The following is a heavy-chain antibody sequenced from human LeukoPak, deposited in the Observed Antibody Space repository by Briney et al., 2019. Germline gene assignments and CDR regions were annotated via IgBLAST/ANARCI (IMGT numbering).Heavy chain of an antibody. D-gene: IGHD5-18*01. CDR3: ARGSGTAMDLFDY. CDR2: IIPIFGTA. Sequence: ASVKVSCKASGGTFSGYAISWVRQAPGQGLEWMGGIIPIFGTANYAQKFQGRVTITADESTSTAYMELSSLRSEDTAVYYCARGSGTAMDLFDYWGQGTLVTVSS. V-gene: IGHV1-69*13. J-gene: IGHJ4*02. CDR1: GGTFSGYA.